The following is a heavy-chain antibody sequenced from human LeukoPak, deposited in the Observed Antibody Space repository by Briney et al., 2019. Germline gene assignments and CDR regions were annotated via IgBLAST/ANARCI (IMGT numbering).Heavy chain of an antibody. CDR1: GFTFSSYE. Sequence: LTGGSLRLSCAASGFTFSSYEMNWVRQAPGKGLEWVSYISSSGSTIYYADSVKGRFTISRDNAKNSLYPQMNSLRAEDTAVYYCARTGYCSSTSCYADAFDIWGQGTMVTVSS. D-gene: IGHD2-2*01. V-gene: IGHV3-48*03. CDR3: ARTGYCSSTSCYADAFDI. CDR2: ISSSGSTI. J-gene: IGHJ3*02.